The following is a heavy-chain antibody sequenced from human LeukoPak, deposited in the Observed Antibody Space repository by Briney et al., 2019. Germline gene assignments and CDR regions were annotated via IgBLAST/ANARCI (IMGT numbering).Heavy chain of an antibody. Sequence: PGGSLRLSCAASGFTFRSYGMNWVRQAPGKGLEWVSTISGSGGSTYYADSVKGRFTISRDNSKNTLYLQMSSLRAEDTAVYYCAKDSEYSSGWYQDYWGQGTLVTVSS. CDR1: GFTFRSYG. J-gene: IGHJ4*02. D-gene: IGHD6-19*01. CDR2: ISGSGGST. CDR3: AKDSEYSSGWYQDY. V-gene: IGHV3-23*01.